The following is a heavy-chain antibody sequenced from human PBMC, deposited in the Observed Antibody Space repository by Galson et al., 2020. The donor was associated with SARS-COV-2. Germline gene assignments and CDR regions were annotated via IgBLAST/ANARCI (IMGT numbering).Heavy chain of an antibody. CDR1: GFTISSYA. J-gene: IGHJ4*02. CDR3: AKDFYGFPNFFDY. Sequence: GGSLRLSCAASGFTISSYAMSWVRQAPGKGLEWVSAISGSGGSTYYADSVKGRFTISRDNSKNTLYLQMNSLRAEDTAVYYCAKDFYGFPNFFDYGGQGSLVTVSS. CDR2: ISGSGGST. D-gene: IGHD3-10*01. V-gene: IGHV3-23*01.